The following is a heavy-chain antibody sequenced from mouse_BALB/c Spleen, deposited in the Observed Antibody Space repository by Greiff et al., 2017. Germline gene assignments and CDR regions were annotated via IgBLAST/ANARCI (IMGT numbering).Heavy chain of an antibody. CDR1: GFSLTGYG. D-gene: IGHD2-10*02. J-gene: IGHJ1*01. Sequence: VKLMESGPGLVAPSQSLSITCTVSGFSLTGYGVNWVRQPPGKGLEWLGMIWGDGSTDYNSALKSRLSISKDNSKSQVFLKMNSLQTDDTARYYCAREYGKPYWYFDVWGAGTTVTVSS. CDR3: AREYGKPYWYFDV. V-gene: IGHV2-6-7*01. CDR2: IWGDGST.